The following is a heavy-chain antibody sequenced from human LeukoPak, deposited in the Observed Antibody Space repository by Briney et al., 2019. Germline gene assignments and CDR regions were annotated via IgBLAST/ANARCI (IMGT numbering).Heavy chain of an antibody. Sequence: PSETLSLTCTVSGGSITSYYWTWIRQPPGKGLEWIGCIHSSGTTNYNPSLKSRVTISLDTSKSQFSLKMSSVTAVDTAVYYCARGDTMLRGVIDEIDPWGQGTLVTVSS. CDR3: ARGDTMLRGVIDEIDP. J-gene: IGHJ5*02. CDR2: IHSSGTT. V-gene: IGHV4-59*01. D-gene: IGHD3-10*01. CDR1: GGSITSYY.